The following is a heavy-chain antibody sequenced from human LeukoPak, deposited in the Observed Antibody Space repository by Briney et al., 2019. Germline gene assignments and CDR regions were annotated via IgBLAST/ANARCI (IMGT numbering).Heavy chain of an antibody. CDR1: GFTFSSYW. CDR2: INSDGSST. J-gene: IGHJ4*02. V-gene: IGHV3-74*01. CDR3: ASLPHYDFWSGYYLDY. Sequence: GGSLRLSCAASGFTFSSYWMHWVRQAPGKGLVWVSRINSDGSSTSYADSVKGRFTISRDNAKNTLYLQMNSLRAEDTAVYYCASLPHYDFWSGYYLDYWGQGTLVTVS. D-gene: IGHD3-3*01.